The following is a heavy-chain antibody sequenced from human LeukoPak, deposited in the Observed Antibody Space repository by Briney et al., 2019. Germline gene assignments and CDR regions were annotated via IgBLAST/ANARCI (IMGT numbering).Heavy chain of an antibody. D-gene: IGHD1-20*01. CDR3: ARDPNNWNPEYFQH. V-gene: IGHV4-59*12. J-gene: IGHJ1*01. Sequence: SETLSLTCTVSGGSINTYYWSWIRQPPGKGLEWIGYIYYSGSTNYNPSLKSRVTISVDTSRNQFSLNLSSVTAADTAVYYCARDPNNWNPEYFQHWGQGTLVTVSS. CDR2: IYYSGST. CDR1: GGSINTYY.